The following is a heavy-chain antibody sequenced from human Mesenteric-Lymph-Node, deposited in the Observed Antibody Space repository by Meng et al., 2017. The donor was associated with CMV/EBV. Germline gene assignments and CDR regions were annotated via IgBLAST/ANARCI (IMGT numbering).Heavy chain of an antibody. CDR1: GFTFRSYA. Sequence: GGSLRLSCVASGFTFRSYALTWVRQAPGKGLDWVSGISGTGGSTYYADSVKGRFTISRDNAKNSLYLQMNSLRAEDTAVYYCARLYTTTFGHAFDFWGQGTMVTVSS. D-gene: IGHD2-2*02. CDR3: ARLYTTTFGHAFDF. CDR2: ISGTGGST. V-gene: IGHV3-23*01. J-gene: IGHJ3*01.